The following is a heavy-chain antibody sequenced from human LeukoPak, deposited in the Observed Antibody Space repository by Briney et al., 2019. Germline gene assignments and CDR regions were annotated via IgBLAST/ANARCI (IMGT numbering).Heavy chain of an antibody. V-gene: IGHV3-23*01. CDR1: GFTFSSYA. CDR3: AKDLYYDSSGYYCNFDY. Sequence: GGSLRLSCTASGFTFSSYAMSWVRQAPGKGLEWVSAISGSGGSTYYADSVKGRFTISRDNSKNTLYLQMNSLRAEDTAVYYCAKDLYYDSSGYYCNFDYWGQGTLVTVSS. D-gene: IGHD3-22*01. CDR2: ISGSGGST. J-gene: IGHJ4*02.